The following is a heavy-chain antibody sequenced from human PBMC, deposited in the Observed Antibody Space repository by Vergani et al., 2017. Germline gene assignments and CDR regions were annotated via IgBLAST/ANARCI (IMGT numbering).Heavy chain of an antibody. J-gene: IGHJ3*02. CDR1: GFTFSSYW. CDR3: ARVMVRGVIISRDAFDI. Sequence: ELQLVESGGGLVQPGGSLRLSCAASGFTFSSYWMSWVRQAPGKGLEWVANIKQDGSEKYYVDSVKGRFTISRDNAKNSLYLQMNSLRAEDTAVYYCARVMVRGVIISRDAFDIWGQGTMVTVSS. D-gene: IGHD3-10*01. V-gene: IGHV3-7*04. CDR2: IKQDGSEK.